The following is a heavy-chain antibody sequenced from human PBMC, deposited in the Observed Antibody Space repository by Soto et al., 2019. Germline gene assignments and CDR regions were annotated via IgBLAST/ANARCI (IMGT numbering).Heavy chain of an antibody. Sequence: QVQLVQSGAEVKKPGASVKVSCKASGYTFSGYYMHWVRQAPGQGLEWMGWINTLSGDTSFPQKFQGRLVMTRDTSIDTAFMEVSRLTSDDTAIYYCARSLLNVILPLGYWGQGTLVSVSS. CDR3: ARSLLNVILPLGY. V-gene: IGHV1-2*02. CDR2: INTLSGDT. D-gene: IGHD3-3*02. J-gene: IGHJ4*02. CDR1: GYTFSGYY.